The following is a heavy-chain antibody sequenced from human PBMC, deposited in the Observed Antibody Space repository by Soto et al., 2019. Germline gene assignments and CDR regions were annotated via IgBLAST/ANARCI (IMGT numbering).Heavy chain of an antibody. CDR2: INTDGSST. CDR1: GFTFSSFW. CDR3: AKRGVDTFGLSY. D-gene: IGHD3-10*01. J-gene: IGHJ4*02. Sequence: EVQLVESGGGLVQPGGSLRLSCAVSGFTFSSFWMHWVRQAPGEGLVWVSRINTDGSSTSYADSVKGRFTISRDNAKNTLYLQMHSLRVEDTAMYDCAKRGVDTFGLSYWGQGTLVTVSS. V-gene: IGHV3-74*01.